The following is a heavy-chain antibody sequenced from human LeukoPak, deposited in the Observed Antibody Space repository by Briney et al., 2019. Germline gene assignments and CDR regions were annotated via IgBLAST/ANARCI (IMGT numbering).Heavy chain of an antibody. CDR2: INHSGST. J-gene: IGHJ5*02. CDR1: GGSFSGYY. CDR3: AKRPNPMITFRGVIANWFDP. D-gene: IGHD3-16*02. V-gene: IGHV4-34*01. Sequence: SETLSLTCAVYGGSFSGYYWSWIRQPPGKGLEWIGEINHSGSTNYNPSLKSRVTISVDTSKNQFSLKLSSVTAADTAVYYCAKRPNPMITFRGVIANWFDPWGQGTLVTVSS.